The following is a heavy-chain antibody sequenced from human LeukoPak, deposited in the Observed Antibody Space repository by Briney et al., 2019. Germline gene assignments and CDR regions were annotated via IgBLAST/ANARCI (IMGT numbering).Heavy chain of an antibody. D-gene: IGHD3-10*01. V-gene: IGHV3-7*01. CDR1: GFTFSSYW. Sequence: PGGSLRLSCAASGFTFSSYWMSWVRQAPGKGLEWVANIKRDGSGKYYVDSVKGRFTISRDNAKNSLYLQMNSLRAEDTAVYYCARYALWFGPHNWFDLGAKGTLVTV. J-gene: IGHJ5*02. CDR2: IKRDGSGK. CDR3: ARYALWFGPHNWFDL.